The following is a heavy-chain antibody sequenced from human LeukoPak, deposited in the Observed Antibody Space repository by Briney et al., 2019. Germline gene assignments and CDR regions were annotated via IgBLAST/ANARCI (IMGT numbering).Heavy chain of an antibody. CDR2: IKQDGSEK. V-gene: IGHV3-7*01. D-gene: IGHD5-24*01. CDR1: GFSFNSYW. CDR3: ARDRRWLQYPIDY. J-gene: IGHJ4*02. Sequence: PGGSLRLSCVASGFSFNSYWMNWVRQAPGKGLEWVANIKQDGSEKYYVDSVKGRFTISRDNAKNSLYLQMNSLRAEDTAVYYCARDRRWLQYPIDYWGQGTLVTVSS.